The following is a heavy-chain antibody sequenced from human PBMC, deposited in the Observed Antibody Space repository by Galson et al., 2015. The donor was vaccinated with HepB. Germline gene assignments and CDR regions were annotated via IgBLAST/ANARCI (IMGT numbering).Heavy chain of an antibody. CDR1: GGSISTYY. Sequence: SETLSLTCTVSGGSISTYYWSWIRQPAGKGLEWIGRIYSSGSTNYNPSLKSRVTMSVDTSKNQFSLKLSSVTAADTAVYYCAQRDFWSGLDYWGQGTLVTVSS. J-gene: IGHJ4*02. CDR3: AQRDFWSGLDY. V-gene: IGHV4-4*07. D-gene: IGHD3-3*01. CDR2: IYSSGST.